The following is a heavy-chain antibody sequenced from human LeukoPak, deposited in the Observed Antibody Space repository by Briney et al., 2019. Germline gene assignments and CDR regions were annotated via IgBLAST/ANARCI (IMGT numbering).Heavy chain of an antibody. D-gene: IGHD3-16*01. V-gene: IGHV3-11*04. J-gene: IGHJ1*01. Sequence: TGGSLRLSCAASGFTFSDYYMSWIRQAPGKGLEWVSYIGSSGSTIYYADSVKGRFTISRDNAKNSLYLQMNSLRAEDTAVYYCARGPRLPQYFQYWGQGTLVTVSS. CDR1: GFTFSDYY. CDR2: IGSSGSTI. CDR3: ARGPRLPQYFQY.